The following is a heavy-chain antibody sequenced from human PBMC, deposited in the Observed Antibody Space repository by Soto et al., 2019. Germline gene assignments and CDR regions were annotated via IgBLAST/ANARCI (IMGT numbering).Heavy chain of an antibody. CDR1: YGSISVSNVF. V-gene: IGHV4-39*01. D-gene: IGHD4-4*01. CDR3: ARTTGRHLDF. Sequence: SETLSLTCTVSYGSISVSNVFWGWVRQPPGKGLEWIGNIDYSGTAYFNPSLGTRVTFPVDTSKNQFSLTLYPVTAADTAVYYCARTTGRHLDFWGQGILVTVSS. J-gene: IGHJ4*02. CDR2: IDYSGTA.